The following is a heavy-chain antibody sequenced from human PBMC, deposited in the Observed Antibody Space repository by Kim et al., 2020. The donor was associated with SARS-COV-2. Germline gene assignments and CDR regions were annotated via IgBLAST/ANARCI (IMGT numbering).Heavy chain of an antibody. CDR2: ISGSGGSR. Sequence: GGSLRLSCAASGFTFSSYVMSWVRQFPGQGLEWVSAISGSGGSRYYTDSVKGRFTISRDNSKNTLYLQLNSLRAEDTAVYYCAKDQVVGNFFYHGMDVWG. D-gene: IGHD3-16*02. CDR1: GFTFSSYV. V-gene: IGHV3-23*01. CDR3: AKDQVVGNFFYHGMDV. J-gene: IGHJ6*01.